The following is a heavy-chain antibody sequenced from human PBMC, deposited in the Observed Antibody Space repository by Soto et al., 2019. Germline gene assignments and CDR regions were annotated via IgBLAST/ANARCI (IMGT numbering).Heavy chain of an antibody. J-gene: IGHJ5*02. Sequence: SETLSLTCDVSGGSIASSYYWGCIRQPPGKGLEWIGSIYHAVRPYYNASLQSRATISVEKSKNQLSLELRSVTAADTAVYYCARHIVNLRSWPSCGQGTLLTVSS. CDR3: ARHIVNLRSWPS. CDR2: IYHAVRP. V-gene: IGHV4-38-2*01. CDR1: GGSIASSYY. D-gene: IGHD6-13*01.